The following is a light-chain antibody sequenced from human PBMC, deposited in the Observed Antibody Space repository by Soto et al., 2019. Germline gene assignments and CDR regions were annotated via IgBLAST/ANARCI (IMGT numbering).Light chain of an antibody. V-gene: IGKV1-39*01. CDR1: QSISSY. Sequence: DIQMTQSPSSLSASVGDRVTITCRASQSISSYLNWYQQKPGKAPNLLIYAASSLQSGVPSRFRGSGSGTDFTHTSSSLQPEEFATYYCQQSYSTPRTFGQGTKVEI. CDR3: QQSYSTPRT. J-gene: IGKJ1*01. CDR2: AAS.